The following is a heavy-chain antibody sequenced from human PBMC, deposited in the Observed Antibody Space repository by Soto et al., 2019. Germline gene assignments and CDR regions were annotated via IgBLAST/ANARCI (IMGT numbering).Heavy chain of an antibody. CDR3: ARQTDSYYTFDAFDI. CDR2: IYYSGST. V-gene: IGHV4-39*01. D-gene: IGHD3-22*01. Sequence: SETLSLTCTVSSGSISSGRYYWDWIRQPPGKGIEWIGNIYYSGSTHYNPSLESRVNISVDTSKNPFSLKLSSVTAADTALYYCARQTDSYYTFDAFDIWGQGTMVTVSS. CDR1: SGSISSGRYY. J-gene: IGHJ3*02.